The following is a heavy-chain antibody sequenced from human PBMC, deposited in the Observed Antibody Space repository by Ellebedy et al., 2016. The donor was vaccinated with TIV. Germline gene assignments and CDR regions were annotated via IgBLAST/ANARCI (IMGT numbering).Heavy chain of an antibody. D-gene: IGHD6-19*01. CDR2: VFPTDSST. Sequence: GESLKISXQASGYDFTNSWIGWVRHTPGKGLEWVGVVFPTDSSTRYDPSFQGHVTISVDKSVGIAYLQWTRLKASDTAMYYCGRHPLSPYSSTFFFDSWGQGTLVTVSS. J-gene: IGHJ4*02. V-gene: IGHV5-51*01. CDR3: GRHPLSPYSSTFFFDS. CDR1: GYDFTNSW.